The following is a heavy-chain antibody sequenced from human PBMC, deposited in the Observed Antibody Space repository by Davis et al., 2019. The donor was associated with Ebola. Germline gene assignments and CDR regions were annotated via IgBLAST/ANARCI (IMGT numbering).Heavy chain of an antibody. V-gene: IGHV3-73*01. J-gene: IGHJ6*02. Sequence: GESLKISCAASGFTFSGSAMHWVRQASGKGLEWVGRIRSKANSYATAYAASVKGRFTISRDDSKNTAYLQMNSLKTEDTAVYYCARDWTSSSRDYYYGMDVWGQGTTVTVSS. CDR1: GFTFSGSA. D-gene: IGHD2-2*01. CDR2: IRSKANSYAT. CDR3: ARDWTSSSRDYYYGMDV.